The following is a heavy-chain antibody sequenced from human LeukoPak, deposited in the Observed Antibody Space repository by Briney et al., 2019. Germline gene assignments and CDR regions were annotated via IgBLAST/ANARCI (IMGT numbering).Heavy chain of an antibody. V-gene: IGHV3-9*03. CDR2: ISWNSGSI. Sequence: GRSLRLSCAASGFTFDDYAMHWVRQAPGKGLEWVSGISWNSGSIAYADSVKGRLTISRDNAKNSLYLQMNSLRAEDMALYYCAKGDYYDSSGTSALDYWGQGTLVTVSS. D-gene: IGHD3-22*01. CDR1: GFTFDDYA. CDR3: AKGDYYDSSGTSALDY. J-gene: IGHJ4*02.